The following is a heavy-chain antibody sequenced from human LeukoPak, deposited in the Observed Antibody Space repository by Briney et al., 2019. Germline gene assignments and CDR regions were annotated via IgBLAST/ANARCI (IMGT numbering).Heavy chain of an antibody. CDR2: IRQDGSES. V-gene: IGHV3-7*01. CDR3: ARDPSNTSGWKTWFDP. D-gene: IGHD6-19*01. J-gene: IGHJ5*02. CDR1: GFSFSSYW. Sequence: GGSLRLSCDASGFSFSSYWMNWVRQAPGKGLEWVANIRQDGSESSYVDSVKGRFTIYRDNTKNSLYLQMNSLRAEDTAVYYCARDPSNTSGWKTWFDPWGQGTLVTVSS.